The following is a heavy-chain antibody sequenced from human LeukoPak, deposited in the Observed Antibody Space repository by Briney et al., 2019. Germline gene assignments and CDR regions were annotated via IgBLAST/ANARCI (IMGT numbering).Heavy chain of an antibody. CDR3: ARRPSPYYGSGSSYYYYYYMDV. V-gene: IGHV4-39*07. Sequence: SETLSLTCTVSGGSISSSSYYWGWIRQPPGKGLEWIGSIYYSGCTYYNPSLKSRVTISVDTSKNQFSLKLSSVTAADTAVYFCARRPSPYYGSGSSYYYYYYMDVWGKGATVTISS. J-gene: IGHJ6*03. CDR1: GGSISSSSYY. CDR2: IYYSGCT. D-gene: IGHD3-10*01.